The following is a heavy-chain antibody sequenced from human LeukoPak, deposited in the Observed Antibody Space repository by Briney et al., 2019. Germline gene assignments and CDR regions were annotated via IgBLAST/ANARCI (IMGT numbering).Heavy chain of an antibody. V-gene: IGHV3-15*01. CDR2: IKSKTDGGTT. J-gene: IGHJ3*02. D-gene: IGHD6-13*01. Sequence: AGGSLRLSCAASGFTFSNAWMSWVRQAPGKGLEWVGRIKSKTDGGTTDYAAPVKGRFTISRDDSKNTLYLQMNSLKTEDTAVYYCTTDYGYSSSQNDAFDIWGQGTMVTVFS. CDR3: TTDYGYSSSQNDAFDI. CDR1: GFTFSNAW.